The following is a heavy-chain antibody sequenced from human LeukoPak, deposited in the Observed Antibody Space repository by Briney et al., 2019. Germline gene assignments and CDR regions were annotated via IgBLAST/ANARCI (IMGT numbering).Heavy chain of an antibody. Sequence: PSETLSLTCTVSGGSISSGSYYWSWIRQPAGKGLEWIGRIYTSGSTNYNPFLKSRVTISVDTSKNQFSLKLSSVTAADTAVYYCARGGYGDAFDIWGQGTMVTVSS. D-gene: IGHD5-12*01. CDR3: ARGGYGDAFDI. V-gene: IGHV4-61*02. CDR2: IYTSGST. J-gene: IGHJ3*02. CDR1: GGSISSGSYY.